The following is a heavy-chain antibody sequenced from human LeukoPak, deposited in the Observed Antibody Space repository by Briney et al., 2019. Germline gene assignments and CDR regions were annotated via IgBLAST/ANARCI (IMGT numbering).Heavy chain of an antibody. CDR3: ARSGNYDFWSGYPTNWFDP. D-gene: IGHD3-3*01. Sequence: SETLSLTCTVSGGSISSSSYYWGWIRQPPGKGLEWIGSIYYSGSTYYNPSLKSRVTISVDTSKNQFSLKLGSVTAADTAVYYCARSGNYDFWSGYPTNWFDPWGQGTLVTVSS. CDR2: IYYSGST. V-gene: IGHV4-39*01. J-gene: IGHJ5*02. CDR1: GGSISSSSYY.